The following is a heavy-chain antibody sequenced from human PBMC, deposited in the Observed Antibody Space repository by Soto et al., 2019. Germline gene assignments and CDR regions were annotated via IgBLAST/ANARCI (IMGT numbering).Heavy chain of an antibody. V-gene: IGHV1-18*01. CDR3: ARDHPYRYYYGSGAPGWFDP. D-gene: IGHD3-10*01. CDR2: ISAYNGNT. J-gene: IGHJ5*02. Sequence: ASVKASCKASGYTFTCYSIRWVRQAPGQGLEWMGWISAYNGNTNYAQKLQGRVTMTTDTSTSTAYMELRSLRSDDTAVYYCARDHPYRYYYGSGAPGWFDPWGQGTLVTVSS. CDR1: GYTFTCYS.